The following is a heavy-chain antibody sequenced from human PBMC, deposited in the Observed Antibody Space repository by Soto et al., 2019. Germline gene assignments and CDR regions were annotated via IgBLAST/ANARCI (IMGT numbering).Heavy chain of an antibody. Sequence: PGGSLRLSCAASGFTFSSYAMSWVRQAPGKGLEWVSAISGSGGSTYYADSVKGRFTISRDNSKNTLYLQMNSLRAEDTAVYYCATQQYSSSRPFDYWGQGTLVTVSS. V-gene: IGHV3-23*01. CDR1: GFTFSSYA. J-gene: IGHJ4*02. D-gene: IGHD6-13*01. CDR3: ATQQYSSSRPFDY. CDR2: ISGSGGST.